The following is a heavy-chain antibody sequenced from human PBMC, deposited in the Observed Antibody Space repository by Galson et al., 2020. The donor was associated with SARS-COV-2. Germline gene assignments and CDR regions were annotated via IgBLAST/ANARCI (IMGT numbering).Heavy chain of an antibody. CDR2: IYYSGST. V-gene: IGHV4-59*01. Sequence: SATLSLTCTVSGGSISSYYWRWIRQPPGPGLEWIGSIYYSGSTNYNPSLKSRVTISVDTSKNQFSLKLSSVTAADTAVYYCAVFIAVAGVFDYWGQGTLVTVSS. D-gene: IGHD6-19*01. CDR3: AVFIAVAGVFDY. CDR1: GGSISSYY. J-gene: IGHJ4*02.